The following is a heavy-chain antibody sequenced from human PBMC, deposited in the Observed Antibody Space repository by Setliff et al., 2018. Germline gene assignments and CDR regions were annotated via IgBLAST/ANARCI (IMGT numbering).Heavy chain of an antibody. D-gene: IGHD6-19*01. CDR3: AREQWLDPPGYYYMDV. CDR2: INHSGST. V-gene: IGHV4-38-2*02. CDR1: GYSISSGYY. J-gene: IGHJ6*03. Sequence: SETLSLTCTVSGYSISSGYYWSWIRQPPGKGLEWIGEINHSGSTSYNPSLKSRVTMSIDTSKNQFSLKLNSVTAADMAVYYCAREQWLDPPGYYYMDVWAKGTTVTVSS.